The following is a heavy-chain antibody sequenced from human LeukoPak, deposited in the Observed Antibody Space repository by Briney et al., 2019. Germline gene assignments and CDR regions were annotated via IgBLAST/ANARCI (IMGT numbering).Heavy chain of an antibody. CDR2: IYPGDSDT. CDR1: GYSFPTFW. Sequence: GESLKISCKGSGYSFPTFWIGWVRQMPGKGLEWMGIIYPGDSDTRYSPSFQGQVTMSADKSISTAYLQWSSLKASDTAMYYCVTYYYDSSGLDYWGQGTLVTVSS. D-gene: IGHD3-22*01. V-gene: IGHV5-51*01. J-gene: IGHJ4*02. CDR3: VTYYYDSSGLDY.